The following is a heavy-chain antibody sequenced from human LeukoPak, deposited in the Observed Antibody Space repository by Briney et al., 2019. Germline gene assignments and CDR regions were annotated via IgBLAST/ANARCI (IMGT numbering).Heavy chain of an antibody. CDR2: VSYDGSNK. V-gene: IGHV3-30*03. J-gene: IGHJ4*02. CDR1: GFTFSSYG. D-gene: IGHD6-13*01. Sequence: GGSLRLSCAASGFTFSSYGMHWVRQGPGKGLEWVAVVSYDGSNKYCADSVKSRFTISRDNSKNTLYLQMNSLRPEDTAVYYCATSFGPVIAAAGTGADWGQGTLVTVSS. CDR3: ATSFGPVIAAAGTGAD.